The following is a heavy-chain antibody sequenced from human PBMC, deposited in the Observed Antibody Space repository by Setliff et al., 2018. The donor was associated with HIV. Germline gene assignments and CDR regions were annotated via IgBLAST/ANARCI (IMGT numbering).Heavy chain of an antibody. J-gene: IGHJ4*02. Sequence: ASVKVSCKASGYTFTDYYIQWVRQAPGQGLEWMGWINPNSGDTNYAQKFQGRVTMTTDASISTAYMELSRLRSDDTAVYYCATLDYWGQGTLVTVSS. CDR1: GYTFTDYY. CDR2: INPNSGDT. CDR3: ATLDY. V-gene: IGHV1-2*02.